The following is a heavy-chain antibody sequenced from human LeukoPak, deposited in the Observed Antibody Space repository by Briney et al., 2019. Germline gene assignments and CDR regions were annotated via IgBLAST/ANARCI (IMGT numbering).Heavy chain of an antibody. J-gene: IGHJ4*02. Sequence: PGGSLRLSCAASGFTFSSYAMHWVRQAPGKGLEWVAVISYDGSNKYYADSVKGRFTISRDNSKNTLYLQMNSLRAEDTAVYYCASSGYNYYYFDYWGQGTLVTVSS. CDR1: GFTFSSYA. V-gene: IGHV3-30*04. D-gene: IGHD5-18*01. CDR3: ASSGYNYYYFDY. CDR2: ISYDGSNK.